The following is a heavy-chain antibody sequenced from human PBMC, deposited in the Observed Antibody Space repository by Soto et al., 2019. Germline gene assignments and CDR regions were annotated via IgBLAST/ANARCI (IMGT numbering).Heavy chain of an antibody. CDR3: ARASYCSSTSCYAYYYYGMDV. V-gene: IGHV3-21*01. CDR1: GFTFSSYS. J-gene: IGHJ6*02. CDR2: ISSSSSYI. Sequence: GGSLRLSCAASGFTFSSYSMNWVRQAPGKGLEWVSSISSSSSYIYYADSVKGRFTISRDNAKNSLYLQMNSLRAVDTAVYYCARASYCSSTSCYAYYYYGMDVWGQGTTVTVSS. D-gene: IGHD2-2*01.